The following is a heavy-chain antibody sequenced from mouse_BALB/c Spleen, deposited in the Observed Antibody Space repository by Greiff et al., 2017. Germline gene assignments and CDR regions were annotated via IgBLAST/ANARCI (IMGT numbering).Heavy chain of an antibody. V-gene: IGHV1-14*01. J-gene: IGHJ3*01. CDR2: INPYNDGT. CDR3: AGDGPDYGYDGGAWFAY. Sequence: EVQLQQSGPELVKPGASVKMSCKASGYTFTSYVMHWVKQKPGQGLEWIGYINPYNDGTKYNEKFKGKATLTSDKSSSTAYMKLSSLTSEDSAVYYCAGDGPDYGYDGGAWFAYWGQGTLVTVSA. CDR1: GYTFTSYV. D-gene: IGHD2-2*01.